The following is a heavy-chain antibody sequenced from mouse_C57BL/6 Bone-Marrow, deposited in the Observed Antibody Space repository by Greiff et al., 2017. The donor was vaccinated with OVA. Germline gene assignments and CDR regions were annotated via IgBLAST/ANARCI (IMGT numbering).Heavy chain of an antibody. CDR1: GFNIKDDY. Sequence: VQLQQSGAELVRPGASVKLSCTASGFNIKDDYMHWVKQRPEQGLEWIGWIDPENGDTEYASKFQGKATITADTSSNTAYLQLSSLTSEDTAVYFCTTWYYGSYWYFDVWGTETTVTVSS. CDR3: TTWYYGSYWYFDV. CDR2: IDPENGDT. D-gene: IGHD1-1*01. V-gene: IGHV14-4*01. J-gene: IGHJ1*03.